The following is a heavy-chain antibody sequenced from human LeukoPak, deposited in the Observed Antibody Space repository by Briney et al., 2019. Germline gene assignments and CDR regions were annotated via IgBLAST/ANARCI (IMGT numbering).Heavy chain of an antibody. D-gene: IGHD2-21*02. J-gene: IGHJ2*01. CDR1: GGSISSSRFY. CDR2: IYYSGST. Sequence: KPSETLSLTCIVSGGSISSSRFYWGWIRQPLGKGLEWIGTIYYSGSTYYNPSLKSRVTISADTSKNQFSLSLSSVTAADTGVYYCARHVSSDLRIVVVTSDWYFDRWGRGTLVTVSS. CDR3: ARHVSSDLRIVVVTSDWYFDR. V-gene: IGHV4-39*01.